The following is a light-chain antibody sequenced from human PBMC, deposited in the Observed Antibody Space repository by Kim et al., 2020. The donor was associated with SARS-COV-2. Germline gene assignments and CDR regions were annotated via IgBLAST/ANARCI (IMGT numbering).Light chain of an antibody. Sequence: GQSVTISCSGGDSNIANTYVYWYQQLPGAAPKLLIYGNTQRPSGVPARFSGSKSGTSASLAISELRPEDEADYYCAAWDASLSARLFGGGTQLTVL. CDR2: GNT. J-gene: IGLJ2*01. CDR3: AAWDASLSARL. V-gene: IGLV1-47*02. CDR1: DSNIANTY.